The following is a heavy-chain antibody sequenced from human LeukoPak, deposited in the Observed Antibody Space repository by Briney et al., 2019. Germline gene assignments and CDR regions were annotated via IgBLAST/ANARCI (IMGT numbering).Heavy chain of an antibody. Sequence: GGSLRLSCAASGFTFSNYNMNWVRQAPGKGLVWVSRINSEGSSTTYADSVKGRFTISRDNAKNILYLQMNSLRAEDTAVYHCARDPAPQGWFDSWGQGTLVTVSS. J-gene: IGHJ5*01. CDR1: GFTFSNYN. V-gene: IGHV3-74*01. CDR2: INSEGSST. CDR3: ARDPAPQGWFDS.